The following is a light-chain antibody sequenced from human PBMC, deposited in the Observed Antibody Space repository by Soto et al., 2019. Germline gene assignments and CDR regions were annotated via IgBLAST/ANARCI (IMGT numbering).Light chain of an antibody. CDR2: NNL. V-gene: IGLV1-40*01. Sequence: QSALTQPPSVSGAQGRRVTISCTGSSSNFGAGYEVHWYKQVPGAAPTLVIFNNLNRPSGVPERFSGSKSGTSASLVISGLQAEDEADYYCQSFDSSLRVYVFGSGTNVTVL. CDR3: QSFDSSLRVYV. J-gene: IGLJ1*01. CDR1: SSNFGAGYE.